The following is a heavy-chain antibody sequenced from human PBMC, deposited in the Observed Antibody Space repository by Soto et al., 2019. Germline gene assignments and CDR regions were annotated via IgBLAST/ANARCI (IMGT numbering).Heavy chain of an antibody. CDR2: ITSNGGTT. CDR1: GFTFSRYA. D-gene: IGHD3-10*01. J-gene: IGHJ6*02. V-gene: IGHV3-64*01. CDR3: DSRSPIGYGIDF. Sequence: EVQLVEAGGGLVQPGGSLRLSCAASGFTFSRYAMHCVLQAPGKGLEYVSAITSNGGTTDYASSVKGRFTISRDNSKNTKHLQMGILSEEDMAVYYCDSRSPIGYGIDFWGQGTPVTVSS.